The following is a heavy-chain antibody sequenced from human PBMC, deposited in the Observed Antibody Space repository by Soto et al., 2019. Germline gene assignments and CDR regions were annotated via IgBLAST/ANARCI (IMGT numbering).Heavy chain of an antibody. Sequence: GASVKVSCKASGGTFSSYAISWVRQAPGQGLEWMGGIIPILGTANYAQKFQGRVTITADESTSTAYMELSSLRSEDTAVYYCARDPEDCSSTSCYVGPYAFDIWG. CDR1: GGTFSSYA. V-gene: IGHV1-69*13. J-gene: IGHJ3*02. CDR2: IIPILGTA. CDR3: ARDPEDCSSTSCYVGPYAFDI. D-gene: IGHD2-2*01.